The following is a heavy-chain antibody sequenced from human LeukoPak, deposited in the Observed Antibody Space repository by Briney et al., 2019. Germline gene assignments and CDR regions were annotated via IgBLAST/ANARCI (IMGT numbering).Heavy chain of an antibody. D-gene: IGHD5-18*01. Sequence: GESLKISCKCSGYSFTSYWIGWVRQMPGKGLEWMGIIYPGDSDTRYSPSFQGLVTISADKSISTAYLQWSSLKASDTAMYYCARLGYSYGYGNWFDPWGQGTLVTVSS. CDR3: ARLGYSYGYGNWFDP. CDR1: GYSFTSYW. J-gene: IGHJ5*02. V-gene: IGHV5-51*01. CDR2: IYPGDSDT.